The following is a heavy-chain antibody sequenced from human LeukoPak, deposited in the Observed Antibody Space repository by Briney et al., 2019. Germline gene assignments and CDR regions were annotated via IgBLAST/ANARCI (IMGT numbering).Heavy chain of an antibody. J-gene: IGHJ6*03. CDR1: GGSISSGTYY. CDR3: ARTMEGYCSGGSCYQYSYYMDV. Sequence: SETQSLTCTVSGGSISSGTYYWAWIRQPPGKGLEWIGTIYHSGSTYYNPSLKSRVTISVDTSKNQFSLKLTSVTAADTAVYYCARTMEGYCSGGSCYQYSYYMDVWGKGTTVTVSS. V-gene: IGHV4-39*07. CDR2: IYHSGST. D-gene: IGHD2-15*01.